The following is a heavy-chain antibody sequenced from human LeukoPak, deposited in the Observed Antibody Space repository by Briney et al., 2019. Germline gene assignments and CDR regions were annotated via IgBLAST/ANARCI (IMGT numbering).Heavy chain of an antibody. CDR2: ITPIVDIA. J-gene: IGHJ4*02. D-gene: IGHD6-6*01. CDR1: GGSFSNYA. V-gene: IGHV1-69*04. CDR3: ARARIIAARPYFDY. Sequence: SVKVSCKASGGSFSNYAFSWVRQAPGQGLEWMGRITPIVDIATYIQKFQGRVTITANKFTSTAYMELSSLRSEDTAVYYCARARIIAARPYFDYWGQGTLVTVSS.